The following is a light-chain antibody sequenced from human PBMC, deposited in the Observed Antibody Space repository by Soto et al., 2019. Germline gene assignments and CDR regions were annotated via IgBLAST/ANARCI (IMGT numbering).Light chain of an antibody. V-gene: IGLV2-14*01. J-gene: IGLJ1*01. CDR2: DVS. CDR3: DSYTSGSSYV. Sequence: QSVLTQPASVSGSPGQLITISCTGTSSDVGGYNYVSWYQQHPGKAPKLMIYDVSYRPSGVSDRFSGSKSGNTASLTISGLQSEDEADYYCDSYTSGSSYVFGTGTKSPS. CDR1: SSDVGGYNY.